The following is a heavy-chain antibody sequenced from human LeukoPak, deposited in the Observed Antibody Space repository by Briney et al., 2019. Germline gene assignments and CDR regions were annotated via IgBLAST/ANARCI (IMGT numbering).Heavy chain of an antibody. V-gene: IGHV1-46*01. CDR1: GYTFTSYY. CDR3: ARALRPHYYDSSGYYYERFDY. D-gene: IGHD3-22*01. CDR2: INPSGGST. Sequence: GASVKVSCKASGYTFTSYYMHWVRQAPGQGLEWMGIINPSGGSTSYAQKFQGRVTMTRDTSTSTVYMELSSLRSEDTAVYYCARALRPHYYDSSGYYYERFDYWGQGTLVTVSS. J-gene: IGHJ4*02.